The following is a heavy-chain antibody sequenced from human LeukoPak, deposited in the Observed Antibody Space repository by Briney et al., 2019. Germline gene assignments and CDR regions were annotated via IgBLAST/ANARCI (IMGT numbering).Heavy chain of an antibody. CDR3: ASGTVVTLDY. CDR2: IYTSGST. CDR1: GGSISSYY. J-gene: IGHJ4*02. Sequence: PETLSLTCTVSGGSISSYYWSWIRQPPGKGLEWIGYIYTSGSTNYNPSLKSRVTISVDTSKNQFSLKLSSVTAADTAVYYCASGTVVTLDYWGQGTLVTVSS. V-gene: IGHV4-4*09. D-gene: IGHD4-23*01.